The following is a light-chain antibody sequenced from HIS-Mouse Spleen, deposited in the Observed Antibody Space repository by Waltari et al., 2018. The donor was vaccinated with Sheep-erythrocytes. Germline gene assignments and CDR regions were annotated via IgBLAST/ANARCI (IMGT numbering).Light chain of an antibody. Sequence: EIVLTQSPATLSLSPGERATLSCRASQSVSSYFAWYQQKPGQAPRLLIYDASNRATGITARFSGSGSGTDFTLTISSLEPEDFAVYYCQQRSNWYTFGQGTKLEIK. J-gene: IGKJ2*01. CDR1: QSVSSY. CDR2: DAS. CDR3: QQRSNWYT. V-gene: IGKV3-11*01.